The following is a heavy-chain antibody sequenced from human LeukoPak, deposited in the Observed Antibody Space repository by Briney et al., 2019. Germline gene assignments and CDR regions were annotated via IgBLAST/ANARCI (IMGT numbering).Heavy chain of an antibody. CDR2: INPNSGDT. Sequence: ASVKVSCKASGYTFTAFYMHWVRQAPGQGLEWMGWINPNSGDTNYAQKFQGRVTMTRDTSISTAYMELSRLTSDDTAVLYCARGSGSYLGLFDYWGQGTLVTVSS. CDR3: ARGSGSYLGLFDY. V-gene: IGHV1-2*02. D-gene: IGHD1-26*01. CDR1: GYTFTAFY. J-gene: IGHJ4*02.